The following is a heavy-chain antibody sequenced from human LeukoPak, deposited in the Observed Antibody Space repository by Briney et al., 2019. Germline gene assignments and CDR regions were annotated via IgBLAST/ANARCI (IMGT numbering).Heavy chain of an antibody. Sequence: GGSLRLSCAASGFTVSSNYMSWVRQAPGKGLEWVANIKQDGSEKYYVDSVKGRFTISRDNAKNSLYLQMNSLRAEDTAVYYCAIAAAGIPPDYYYYMDVWGKGTTVTVSS. CDR3: AIAAAGIPPDYYYYMDV. D-gene: IGHD6-13*01. CDR2: IKQDGSEK. J-gene: IGHJ6*03. V-gene: IGHV3-7*01. CDR1: GFTVSSNY.